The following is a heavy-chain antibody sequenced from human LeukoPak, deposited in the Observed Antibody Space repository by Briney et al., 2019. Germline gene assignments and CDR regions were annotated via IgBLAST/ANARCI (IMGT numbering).Heavy chain of an antibody. CDR3: ARQSGSRGAFDI. Sequence: SETLSLTCTVSGGSISRSYEYWGWIRQPPRKGLQWIVHIYYSGSIYYNPSLRSRLTISIDTSKNQFSLKLGSVTAADTAVYYCARQSGSRGAFDIWGQGTMVIVSS. J-gene: IGHJ3*02. V-gene: IGHV4-39*01. D-gene: IGHD3-10*01. CDR1: GGSISRSYEY. CDR2: IYYSGSI.